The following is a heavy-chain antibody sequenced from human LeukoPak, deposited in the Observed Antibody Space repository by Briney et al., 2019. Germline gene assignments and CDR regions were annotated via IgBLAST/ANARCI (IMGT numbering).Heavy chain of an antibody. J-gene: IGHJ4*02. CDR2: INYSGST. Sequence: SETPSLTCTVSGGSISSYYWSWIRQPPGKGLEWIGCINYSGSTNYNPSLKSRVTISVDTSKNQFSLKLSSVTAADTAVYYCARVRVRGVIPYYFDYWGQGTLVTVSS. CDR3: ARVRVRGVIPYYFDY. V-gene: IGHV4-59*01. CDR1: GGSISSYY. D-gene: IGHD3-10*02.